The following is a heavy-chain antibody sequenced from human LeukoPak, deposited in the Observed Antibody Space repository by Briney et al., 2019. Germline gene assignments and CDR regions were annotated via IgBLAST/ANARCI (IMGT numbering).Heavy chain of an antibody. D-gene: IGHD2-15*01. J-gene: IGHJ6*02. CDR1: GFTVSSNY. Sequence: GGSLRLSCAASGFTVSSNYMSWVRQAPGKGLEWVSVIFSGGSTYYADSVKGRFTISRDNSKNTLYLQMNSLRAEDTAVYYCARENDMGYCSGGRCYKGYNAMDVWGQGTTVTVSS. V-gene: IGHV3-53*01. CDR3: ARENDMGYCSGGRCYKGYNAMDV. CDR2: IFSGGST.